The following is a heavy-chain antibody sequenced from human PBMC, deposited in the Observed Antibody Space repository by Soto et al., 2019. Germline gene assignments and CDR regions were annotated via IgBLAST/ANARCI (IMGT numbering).Heavy chain of an antibody. D-gene: IGHD6-13*01. CDR3: VEGGVWSGSSWYEGRYFDY. Sequence: EVQLVESGGGLVQPGGCLKLSCAASGFTFSGSAMHWVRQASGKGLEWVGRIRSKANSYAQAYAASVKGRFTISRDDSKNTGYLQMNSLKTEDTAVYYCVEGGVWSGSSWYEGRYFDYWAQRTLLTVSS. V-gene: IGHV3-73*02. CDR1: GFTFSGSA. CDR2: IRSKANSYAQ. J-gene: IGHJ4*02.